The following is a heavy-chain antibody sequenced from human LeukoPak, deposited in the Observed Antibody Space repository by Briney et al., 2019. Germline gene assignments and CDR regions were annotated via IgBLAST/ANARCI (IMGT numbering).Heavy chain of an antibody. V-gene: IGHV3-48*03. D-gene: IGHD1-14*01. CDR3: ARRGGAEARLLTY. CDR2: ISSSGSSI. Sequence: GGSLRLSCAASGFIFSTYEMNWVRQAPGKGLEWISYISSSGSSIYYVDSVKGRFTVSRDNAKNSLYLQMNSLSAEDTGVYYCARRGGAEARLLTYGGQGTLVTVSS. J-gene: IGHJ4*02. CDR1: GFIFSTYE.